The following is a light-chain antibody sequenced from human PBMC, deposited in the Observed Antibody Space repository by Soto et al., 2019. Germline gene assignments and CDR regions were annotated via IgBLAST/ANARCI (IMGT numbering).Light chain of an antibody. J-gene: IGLJ1*01. CDR2: EVS. V-gene: IGLV2-14*01. Sequence: LTQPASVSGSPGQSITISCTGTSSDVGGYNYVSWYQQHPGKAPKLMIYEVSNRPSRVSNRFSGSKSGNTASLTISGLQAEDEPDYYCSSYTRSSTSYVFGTGTKVTVL. CDR1: SSDVGGYNY. CDR3: SSYTRSSTSYV.